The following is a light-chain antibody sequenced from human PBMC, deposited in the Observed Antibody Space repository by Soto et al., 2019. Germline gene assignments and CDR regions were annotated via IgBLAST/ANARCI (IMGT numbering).Light chain of an antibody. CDR2: EAT. V-gene: IGLV2-14*01. CDR3: SSYAGSNNYV. Sequence: QSALTQPASVSGSPGQSITISCAGTSNDVGAYKYVSWYQQHPGKAPKLLIYEATNRPSGVSDRFSGSKSGNTASLTVSGLQAEDEADYYCSSYAGSNNYVFGTGTKVTVL. CDR1: SNDVGAYKY. J-gene: IGLJ1*01.